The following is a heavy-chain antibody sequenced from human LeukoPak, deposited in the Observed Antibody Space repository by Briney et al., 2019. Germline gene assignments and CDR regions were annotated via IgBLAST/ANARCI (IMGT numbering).Heavy chain of an antibody. Sequence: GGSLRLSCAASGFTFSSYGMHWVRQAPGKGLEWVAVIWYDGSKEYYADSVKGRFTISRDNSKNTLYLQMNSLRAEDTAVYYCASSGNYRIYYFDYWGQGTLVTVSS. CDR2: IWYDGSKE. CDR3: ASSGNYRIYYFDY. CDR1: GFTFSSYG. D-gene: IGHD1-26*01. V-gene: IGHV3-33*01. J-gene: IGHJ4*02.